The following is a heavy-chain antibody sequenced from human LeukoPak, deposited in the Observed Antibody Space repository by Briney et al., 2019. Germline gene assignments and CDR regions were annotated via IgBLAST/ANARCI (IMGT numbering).Heavy chain of an antibody. Sequence: SETLSLTCAVYGGSFSGYYWSWIRQPPGKGLEWIGEINHSGSTNYNPSLKSRVTISVDTSKKQFSLKLSSVTAADPAVYYCARNVKPGQTETKIGWSAPGGQEPWVTVS. J-gene: IGHJ5*02. CDR1: GGSFSGYY. CDR3: ARNVKPGQTETKIGWSAP. V-gene: IGHV4-34*01. CDR2: INHSGST. D-gene: IGHD1-14*01.